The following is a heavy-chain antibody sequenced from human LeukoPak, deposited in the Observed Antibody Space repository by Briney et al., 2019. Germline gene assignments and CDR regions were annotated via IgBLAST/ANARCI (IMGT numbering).Heavy chain of an antibody. CDR1: GFTFSTYD. Sequence: PGGSLRLSCAASGFTFSTYDMHWVRQVTGKGLEWVSGIGTGGDTYYSDSVKGRFTISRENGKDSLYLQMNNLRAEDTAVYYCAKRTGYSSGWFPRADAFDIWGQGTMVTVSS. J-gene: IGHJ3*02. CDR3: AKRTGYSSGWFPRADAFDI. D-gene: IGHD6-19*01. V-gene: IGHV3-13*01. CDR2: IGTGGDT.